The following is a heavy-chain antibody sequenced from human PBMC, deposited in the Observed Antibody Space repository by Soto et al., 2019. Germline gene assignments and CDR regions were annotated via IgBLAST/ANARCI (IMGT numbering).Heavy chain of an antibody. CDR2: ISSSSSYI. CDR1: GFTFSSYS. Sequence: EVQLVESGGGLVKPGGSLRLSCAASGFTFSSYSMNWVRQAPGKGLEWVSSISSSSSYIYYADSVKGRFTISRDNAEDSLYLQMNILRAEDTAVYNCARVVGATADYWGQGTLVIVSS. D-gene: IGHD1-26*01. V-gene: IGHV3-21*01. J-gene: IGHJ4*02. CDR3: ARVVGATADY.